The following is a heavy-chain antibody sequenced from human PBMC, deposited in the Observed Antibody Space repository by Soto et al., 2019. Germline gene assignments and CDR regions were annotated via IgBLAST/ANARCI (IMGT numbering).Heavy chain of an antibody. CDR1: GGSITSFF. J-gene: IGHJ4*02. CDR2: NLYSGST. V-gene: IGHV4-59*08. D-gene: IGHD6-13*01. Sequence: QVQLQESGPGLVKPSETLSLTCTVSGGSITSFFWNWIRQPPGKGLEWIGNLYSGSTKYNPSLKSRVTLSGDTSKNQFSLSLRSVTAADTAVYYCARIAAATTSWGQGTLVTVSS. CDR3: ARIAAATTS.